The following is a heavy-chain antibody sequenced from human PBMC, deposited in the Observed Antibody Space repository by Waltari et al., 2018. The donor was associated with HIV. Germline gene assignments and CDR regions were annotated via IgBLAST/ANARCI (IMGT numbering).Heavy chain of an antibody. V-gene: IGHV3-15*01. J-gene: IGHJ3*01. CDR1: GLGISAAW. CDR3: TASLVTGGFDL. Sequence: EVQLVESGGGLVKPGGSLRLSGTASGLGISAAWMIWVRQAPGKGLDFVGRIISKAEGGAIEYAAPVKDRFIISGDDSKNTLYLQMNSLKADDTAVYYCTASLVTGGFDLWGQGTMVTVSS. D-gene: IGHD2-21*02. CDR2: IISKAEGGAI.